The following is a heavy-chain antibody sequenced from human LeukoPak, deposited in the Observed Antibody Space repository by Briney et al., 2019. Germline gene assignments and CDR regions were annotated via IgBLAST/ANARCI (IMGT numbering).Heavy chain of an antibody. D-gene: IGHD3-16*01. Sequence: GGSLRLSCAASGFTFSIYWMHWVRQAPGKGLVWVSRISSEGSSTTYADSVKGRFTISRDNAKDTLYLQMNSLRAEDTAVYYCARGEDTYIDYWGQGTLVTVSS. V-gene: IGHV3-74*01. CDR3: ARGEDTYIDY. CDR2: ISSEGSST. J-gene: IGHJ4*02. CDR1: GFTFSIYW.